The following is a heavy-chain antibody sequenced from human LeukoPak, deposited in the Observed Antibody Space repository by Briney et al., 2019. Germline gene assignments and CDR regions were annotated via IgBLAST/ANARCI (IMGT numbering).Heavy chain of an antibody. CDR3: ARDAAKAQLAYFDY. CDR1: GGSISSYY. J-gene: IGHJ4*02. V-gene: IGHV4-59*12. Sequence: KTSETLSLTCTVSGGSISSYYWSWIRQPPGKGLEWIGYIYYSGSTNYNPSLKSRVTISVDTSKNQFSLKLSSVTAADTAVYYCARDAAKAQLAYFDYWGQGTLVTVSS. D-gene: IGHD6-13*01. CDR2: IYYSGST.